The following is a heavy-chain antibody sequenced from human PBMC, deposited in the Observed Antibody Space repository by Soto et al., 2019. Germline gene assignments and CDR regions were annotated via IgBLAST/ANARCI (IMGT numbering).Heavy chain of an antibody. CDR1: GLSFSSSW. Sequence: EVQLVESGGGLVQPGGSLRLSCEVSGLSFSSSWMSWVRQAPGKGLEWVADIDPVGSQVVYVASVMGRFTVSRDNAKXXXXXXXXXXXXXXXXXXXXXXXXXXGSVDYWGLGTLVTVSS. CDR3: XXXXXXGSVDY. CDR2: IDPVGSQV. V-gene: IGHV3-7*01. J-gene: IGHJ4*02.